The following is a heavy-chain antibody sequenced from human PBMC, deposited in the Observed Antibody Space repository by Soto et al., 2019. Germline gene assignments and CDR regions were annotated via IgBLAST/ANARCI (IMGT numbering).Heavy chain of an antibody. CDR1: GYTFSSYG. V-gene: IGHV1-18*01. CDR3: ARDRGGDGMDV. Sequence: QVQLVQSGAEVKKPGASVKVSCKASGYTFSSYGISWVRQAPGQGLEWMGWISGYNGNTNYAQKLQGRVTMTIDTSTSTGYMELRSLSSDDTAVYYCARDRGGDGMDVWGQGTTVTVSS. D-gene: IGHD3-16*01. J-gene: IGHJ6*02. CDR2: ISGYNGNT.